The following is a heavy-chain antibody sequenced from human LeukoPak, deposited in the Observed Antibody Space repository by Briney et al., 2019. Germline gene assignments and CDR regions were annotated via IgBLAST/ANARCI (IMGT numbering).Heavy chain of an antibody. CDR3: ARESTDTMIVPLDY. CDR2: IWYDGSNK. Sequence: PGRSLRLSCAASGFTFSSYGMHWVRQAPGRGLEWVAVIWYDGSNKYYADSVKGRFTISRVNSKNTLYLQMNSLRAEDTAVYYCARESTDTMIVPLDYWGQGTLVTVSS. CDR1: GFTFSSYG. D-gene: IGHD3-22*01. J-gene: IGHJ4*02. V-gene: IGHV3-33*01.